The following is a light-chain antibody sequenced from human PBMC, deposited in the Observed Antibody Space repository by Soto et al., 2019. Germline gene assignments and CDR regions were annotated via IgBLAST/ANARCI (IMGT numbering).Light chain of an antibody. CDR3: SSDTTSNTFYV. CDR2: DVS. V-gene: IGLV2-14*03. CDR1: SSDVGGYNY. Sequence: QSVLTQPASVSGSPGQSITISCTGTSSDVGGYNYVSWYQQYPGKAPKLMIYDVSNRPSGVSNRFSGSKSGNTASLTISGLQAEDEADYYCSSDTTSNTFYVFGTGTKVTVL. J-gene: IGLJ1*01.